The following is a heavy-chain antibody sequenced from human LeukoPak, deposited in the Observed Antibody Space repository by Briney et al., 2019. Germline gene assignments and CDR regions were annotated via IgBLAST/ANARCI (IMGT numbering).Heavy chain of an antibody. Sequence: GGSLRLSCAASGFTFDEYAMHWVRQAPGKGLEWVSGISWNTGSIGYADSVKGRFTISRDNAKNSLYLQMNSLRAEDTAVYYCARSSYSSSSSVWGQGTMVTVSS. CDR1: GFTFDEYA. CDR2: ISWNTGSI. D-gene: IGHD6-6*01. J-gene: IGHJ3*01. CDR3: ARSSYSSSSSV. V-gene: IGHV3-9*01.